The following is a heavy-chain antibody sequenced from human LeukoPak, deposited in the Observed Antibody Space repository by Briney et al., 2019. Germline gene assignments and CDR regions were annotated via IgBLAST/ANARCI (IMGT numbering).Heavy chain of an antibody. D-gene: IGHD6-13*01. J-gene: IGHJ6*03. CDR3: ARSSPPTYYHFYYYMDA. V-gene: IGHV4-59*08. CDR1: GGSISSYY. Sequence: SETLSLTCTVSGGSISSYYWSWIRQPPGKGLEWIGYIYYSGSTNYNPSLKSRVTISVDTSKNQFSLKLSSVTAADTAVYYCARSSPPTYYHFYYYMDAWGKGSTVTVSS. CDR2: IYYSGST.